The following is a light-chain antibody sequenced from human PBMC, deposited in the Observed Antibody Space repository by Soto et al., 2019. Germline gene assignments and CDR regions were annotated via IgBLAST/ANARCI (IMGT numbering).Light chain of an antibody. J-gene: IGKJ4*01. V-gene: IGKV1-9*01. CDR1: QGISRY. Sequence: DIQLTQSPSFLSASLGDRVTITCRASQGISRYLAWYQQKPGKAPKLLIYAASTLQSGVPSRFSGSGSGTEFPLTISSLQPEDFATAYCQQLNSYPLTFGGGTQVEIK. CDR2: AAS. CDR3: QQLNSYPLT.